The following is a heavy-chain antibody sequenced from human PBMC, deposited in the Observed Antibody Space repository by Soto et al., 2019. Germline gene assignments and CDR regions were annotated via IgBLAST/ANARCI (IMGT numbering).Heavy chain of an antibody. Sequence: GSLRLSCAASGFTFSSYGMHWVRQAPGKGLEWVAVISYDGSNKYYADSVKGRFTISRDNSKNTLYLQMNSLRAEDTAVYYCARDPYYDSSGYGPWGQGTLVTVSS. J-gene: IGHJ5*02. CDR3: ARDPYYDSSGYGP. CDR2: ISYDGSNK. CDR1: GFTFSSYG. D-gene: IGHD3-22*01. V-gene: IGHV3-30*03.